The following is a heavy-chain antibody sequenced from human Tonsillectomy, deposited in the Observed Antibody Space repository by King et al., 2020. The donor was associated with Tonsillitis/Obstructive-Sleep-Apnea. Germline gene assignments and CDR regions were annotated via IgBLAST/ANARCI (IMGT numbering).Heavy chain of an antibody. D-gene: IGHD3-10*01. J-gene: IGHJ4*02. Sequence: VQLVESGGGVVQPGRSLRLSCAASVFTFSSYAMHWVRQAPGKGLEWVAVISYDGSNKYYADSVKGRFTISRDNSKNTLYLQMNSLRAEDTAVYYCAREGGSGRYYFDYWGQGTLVTVSS. CDR2: ISYDGSNK. CDR1: VFTFSSYA. V-gene: IGHV3-30*04. CDR3: AREGGSGRYYFDY.